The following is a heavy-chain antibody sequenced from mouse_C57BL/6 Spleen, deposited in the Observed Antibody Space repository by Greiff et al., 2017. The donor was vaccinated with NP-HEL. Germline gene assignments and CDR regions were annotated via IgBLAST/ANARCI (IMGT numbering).Heavy chain of an antibody. V-gene: IGHV1-61*01. CDR2: IYPSDSET. J-gene: IGHJ2*01. Sequence: VQLQQPGAELVRPGSSVKLSCKASGYTFTSYWMDWVKQRPGQGLEWIGNIYPSDSETHYNQKFKDKATLTVDKSSSTAYMQLSSLTSEDSAVYYCARSDPYFDYWGQGTTLTVSS. CDR1: GYTFTSYW. CDR3: ARSDPYFDY.